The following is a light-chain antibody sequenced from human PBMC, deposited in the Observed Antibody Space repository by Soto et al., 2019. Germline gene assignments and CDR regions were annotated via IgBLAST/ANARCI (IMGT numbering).Light chain of an antibody. J-gene: IGKJ2*01. CDR1: QAISSS. Sequence: DIQLTQSPSFLSASVGDRVTITCRASQAISSSLAWYRHNPGKAPKLLIYAASTLLNGVPSSFSGSGSGTEFTLTISSLQPEDCATYYCQHLNDYRYTFGQGTKVEIK. CDR3: QHLNDYRYT. CDR2: AAS. V-gene: IGKV1-9*01.